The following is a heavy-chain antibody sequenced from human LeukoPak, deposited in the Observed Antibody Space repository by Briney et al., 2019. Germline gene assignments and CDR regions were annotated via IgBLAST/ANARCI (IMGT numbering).Heavy chain of an antibody. Sequence: TGGSLRLSCAASGFTVSSNYMSWVRQAPGKGLEWVSVIYSGGSTYYADSVKGRFTISRDNSKNTLYLQMNSLRAEDTAVYYCARVGDGYNTYFDYWGQGTLVTVSS. D-gene: IGHD5-24*01. CDR2: IYSGGST. CDR1: GFTVSSNY. J-gene: IGHJ4*02. V-gene: IGHV3-53*01. CDR3: ARVGDGYNTYFDY.